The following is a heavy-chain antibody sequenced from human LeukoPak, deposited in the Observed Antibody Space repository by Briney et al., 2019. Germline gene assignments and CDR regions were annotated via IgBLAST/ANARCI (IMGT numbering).Heavy chain of an antibody. CDR3: ARLGVGATPEHPYVLRFLEWLGLDY. V-gene: IGHV5-51*01. J-gene: IGHJ4*02. Sequence: GESLKISCKGSGYSFTSYWIGWVRQMPGKGLEWMGIIYPGDSDNRYSPSFQGQVTISADKSISTAYLQWSSLKASDTAMYYCARLGVGATPEHPYVLRFLEWLGLDYWGQGTLVTVSS. D-gene: IGHD3-3*01. CDR2: IYPGDSDN. CDR1: GYSFTSYW.